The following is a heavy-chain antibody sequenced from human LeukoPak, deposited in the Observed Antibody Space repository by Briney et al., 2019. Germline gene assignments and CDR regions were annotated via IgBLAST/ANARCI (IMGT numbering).Heavy chain of an antibody. Sequence: ASVKDSCKASGYTFTNYGISWVRQAPGQGLEWMGCISAYNGNTNYAQKLQGRVTMTTDTSTSTAYMELRSLRSDDTAVYYCARDPLPYSSSWYYFDYWGQGTLVTVSS. CDR3: ARDPLPYSSSWYYFDY. CDR1: GYTFTNYG. V-gene: IGHV1-18*04. J-gene: IGHJ4*02. CDR2: ISAYNGNT. D-gene: IGHD6-13*01.